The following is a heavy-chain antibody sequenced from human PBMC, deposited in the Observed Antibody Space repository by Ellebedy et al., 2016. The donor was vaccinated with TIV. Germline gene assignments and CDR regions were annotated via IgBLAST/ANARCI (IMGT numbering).Heavy chain of an antibody. CDR1: GGSISTGSFL. D-gene: IGHD6-19*01. CDR2: INYSGIT. V-gene: IGHV4-39*01. Sequence: MPSETLSLTCTVSGGSISTGSFLWGWIRQPPGKGLEYIGTINYSGITNCNPSLKSRVTMSVDTSKNQFSMQLTSVTAADTAVYYCAPRGAVAGGIEYWGQGTLVTVSS. CDR3: APRGAVAGGIEY. J-gene: IGHJ4*02.